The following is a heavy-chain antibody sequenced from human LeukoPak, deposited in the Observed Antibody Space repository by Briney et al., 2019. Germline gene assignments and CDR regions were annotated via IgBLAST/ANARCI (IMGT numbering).Heavy chain of an antibody. CDR3: ARRPVGSGYIDY. Sequence: ASVKVSCKASGYTLTGYYMHWVRQAPGQGLEWMGWINPNSGGTNYAQKFQGRVTMTRDTSISTAYMELSRLRSDDTAVYYCARRPVGSGYIDYWGQGTLVTVSS. CDR2: INPNSGGT. J-gene: IGHJ4*02. V-gene: IGHV1-2*02. CDR1: GYTLTGYY. D-gene: IGHD3-22*01.